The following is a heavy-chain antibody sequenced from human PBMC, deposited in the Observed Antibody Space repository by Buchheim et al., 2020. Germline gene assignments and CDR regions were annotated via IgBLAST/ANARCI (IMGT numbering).Heavy chain of an antibody. Sequence: EVQLVESGGGLVQPGGSLRLSCAASVFTFSSYEMNWVRQAPGKGLEGVSYISSSGSTIYSADSVKGRFTISRDNAKNSLYMQMKSLRAQDTAVYYCARDLSYEGEFDYWGQGTL. CDR2: ISSSGSTI. CDR1: VFTFSSYE. CDR3: ARDLSYEGEFDY. J-gene: IGHJ4*02. D-gene: IGHD5-18*01. V-gene: IGHV3-48*03.